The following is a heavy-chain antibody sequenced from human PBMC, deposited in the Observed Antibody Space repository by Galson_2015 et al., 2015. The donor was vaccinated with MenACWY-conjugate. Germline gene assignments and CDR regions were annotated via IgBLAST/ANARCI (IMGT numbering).Heavy chain of an antibody. D-gene: IGHD1-1*01. J-gene: IGHJ4*02. CDR3: ARSPLRWNDPGPFDY. V-gene: IGHV1-46*01. CDR1: GYSFTSYY. Sequence: SVKVSCKASGYSFTSYYIHWVRQAPGQGLEWVGVIDPVRDTTKYAQNFQGRVSMTRDTSTTTVFMELSSLRSEDTTVHYCARSPLRWNDPGPFDYWGQGTLVTVSS. CDR2: IDPVRDTT.